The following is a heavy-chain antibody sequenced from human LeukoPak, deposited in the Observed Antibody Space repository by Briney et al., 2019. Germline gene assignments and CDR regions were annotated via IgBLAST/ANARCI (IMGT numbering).Heavy chain of an antibody. CDR3: ARDLEESSTSCYLDY. Sequence: ASVKVSCKASGYTFTSYYMHWVRQAPGQGLEWMGIINPSGGSTNYAQKFQGRVTMTRDTSTSTVYMELSSLRSEDTAVHYCARDLEESSTSCYLDYWGQGTLVTVSS. J-gene: IGHJ4*02. CDR1: GYTFTSYY. CDR2: INPSGGST. D-gene: IGHD2-2*01. V-gene: IGHV1-46*01.